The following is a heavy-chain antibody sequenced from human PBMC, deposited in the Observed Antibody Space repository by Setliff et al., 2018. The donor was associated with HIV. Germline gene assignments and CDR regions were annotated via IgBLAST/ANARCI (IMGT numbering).Heavy chain of an antibody. CDR3: AKDEGRYYDSTGVEYFDY. D-gene: IGHD3-22*01. V-gene: IGHV3-21*01. CDR2: ISSSSSYI. J-gene: IGHJ4*01. Sequence: PGGSLRLSCAASGFTFSSYSMNWVRQAPGKGLEWVSSISSSSSYIYYADSVKGRFTISRDNAKNSLYLQMNSLRAEDTAVYYCAKDEGRYYDSTGVEYFDYWGQGTLVTVSS. CDR1: GFTFSSYS.